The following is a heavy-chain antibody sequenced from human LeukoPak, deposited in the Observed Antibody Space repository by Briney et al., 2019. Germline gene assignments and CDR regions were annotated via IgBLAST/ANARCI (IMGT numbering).Heavy chain of an antibody. CDR1: GFTFGDYA. D-gene: IGHD3-3*01. Sequence: GGSLRLSCTASGFTFGDYAMSWVRQAPGKGLEWVGFIRSKAYGGTTEYAASVKGRFTISRDDSKSIAYLQMNSLKTEDTAVYYCTREMGTIFGVVGPFDYWGQGTLVTVSS. V-gene: IGHV3-49*04. J-gene: IGHJ4*02. CDR2: IRSKAYGGTT. CDR3: TREMGTIFGVVGPFDY.